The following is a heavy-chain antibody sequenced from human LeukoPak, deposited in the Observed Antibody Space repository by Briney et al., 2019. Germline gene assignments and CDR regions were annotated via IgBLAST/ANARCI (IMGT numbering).Heavy chain of an antibody. J-gene: IGHJ3*02. V-gene: IGHV3-11*04. CDR1: GFTFSDYY. Sequence: GGSLRLSCAASGFTFSDYYMNWIRQAPGKGLEWVSYISSSGSTIYYADSVKGRFTISRDNAQNSLYLQMNSLRAEDTAVYYCARWPRGLYYDSRGVDAFDIWGQGTMVTVSS. D-gene: IGHD3-22*01. CDR3: ARWPRGLYYDSRGVDAFDI. CDR2: ISSSGSTI.